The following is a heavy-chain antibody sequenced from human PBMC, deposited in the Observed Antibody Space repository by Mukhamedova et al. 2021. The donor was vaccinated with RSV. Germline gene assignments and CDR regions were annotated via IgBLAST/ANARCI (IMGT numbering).Heavy chain of an antibody. D-gene: IGHD3-3*01. Sequence: GLEWVGRIKSKTDGGTTDYAAPVKGRFTISRDDSKNTLYLQMNSLKTEDTAVYYCTSSLYYDFWSGVGPLSYWGPGTLVTVSS. V-gene: IGHV3-15*01. CDR2: IKSKTDGGTT. J-gene: IGHJ4*02. CDR3: TSSLYYDFWSGVGPLSY.